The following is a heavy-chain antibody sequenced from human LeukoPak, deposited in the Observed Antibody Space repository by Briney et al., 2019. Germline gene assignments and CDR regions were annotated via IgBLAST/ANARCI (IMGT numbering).Heavy chain of an antibody. D-gene: IGHD3-10*01. V-gene: IGHV1-69*13. CDR1: GGTFSIYA. CDR3: ARASRYYGSGSFYGMDV. J-gene: IGHJ6*02. CDR2: IIPIFGTA. Sequence: SVNVSFTASGGTFSIYAISWVRQAPGQGLEWMGGIIPIFGTANYAQKFQGRVTITADESTSTAYMELSSLRSEDTAVYYCARASRYYGSGSFYGMDVWGQGTTVTVSS.